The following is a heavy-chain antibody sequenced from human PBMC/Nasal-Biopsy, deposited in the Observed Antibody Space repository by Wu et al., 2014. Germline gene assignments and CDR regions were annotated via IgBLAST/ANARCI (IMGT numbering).Heavy chain of an antibody. D-gene: IGHD2/OR15-2a*01. CDR2: LSGDGGST. J-gene: IGHJ4*02. V-gene: IGHV3-23*01. CDR3: AKYLGPYLGDY. Sequence: RLSCAASGFIFDDYAMHWVRQAPGKGLEWVSGLSGDGGSTYYADSVKGRFTISRDTSRNTLYLQMNSLRGEDTAVYFCAKYLGPYLGDYWGQGFLVTVSS. CDR1: GFIFDDYA.